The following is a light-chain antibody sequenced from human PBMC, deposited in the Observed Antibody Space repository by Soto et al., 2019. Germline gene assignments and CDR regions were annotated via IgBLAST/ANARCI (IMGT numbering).Light chain of an antibody. CDR3: QQYNSYPWT. Sequence: DIQMTQSPSTLSASVGDRVTITCRASQSFSSWLAWYQQKPGKAPKLLIYKASNLESGVPSGFSGSGSGTEFTLTISSLQPDDFATYFCQQYNSYPWTFGEGTKVEIK. J-gene: IGKJ1*01. CDR2: KAS. V-gene: IGKV1-5*03. CDR1: QSFSSW.